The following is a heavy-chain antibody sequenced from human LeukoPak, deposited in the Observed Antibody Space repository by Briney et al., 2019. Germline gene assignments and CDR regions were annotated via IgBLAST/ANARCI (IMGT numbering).Heavy chain of an antibody. D-gene: IGHD4-17*01. V-gene: IGHV1-18*01. CDR3: ARDYGDYVANWFDP. J-gene: IGHJ5*02. CDR2: ISAHNGDT. Sequence: ASVKVSCKTSGYTFTRYGITWVRQAPGQGLEWMGWISAHNGDTKYAQKVQGRVTMTTDTSTSTAYMELRNLRSDDTAVYYCARDYGDYVANWFDPWGQGSLVTVSS. CDR1: GYTFTRYG.